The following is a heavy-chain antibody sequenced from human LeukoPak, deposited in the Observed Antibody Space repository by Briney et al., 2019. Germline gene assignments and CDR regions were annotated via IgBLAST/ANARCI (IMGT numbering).Heavy chain of an antibody. D-gene: IGHD1-26*01. CDR3: AKSYRTYYYYYMDV. Sequence: ASVKVSCKASGGTFSSYAISWVRQAPGQGLEWMGGIIPILGTANYAQKFQGRVTITADESTSTAYMEPSSLRSEDTAVYYCAKSYRTYYYYYMDVWGKGTTVTISS. CDR1: GGTFSSYA. J-gene: IGHJ6*03. V-gene: IGHV1-69*13. CDR2: IIPILGTA.